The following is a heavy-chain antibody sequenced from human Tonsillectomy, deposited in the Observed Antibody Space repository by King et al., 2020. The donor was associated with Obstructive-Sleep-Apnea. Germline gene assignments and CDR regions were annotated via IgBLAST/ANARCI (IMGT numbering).Heavy chain of an antibody. V-gene: IGHV1-8*01. D-gene: IGHD6-13*01. J-gene: IGHJ5*02. Sequence: QLVQSGAEVKKPGASVKVACKASGYTFLSYDINWVGQANGQGIEWMGWMNPNSGTTGYAQKFQGRVTMTRDTSISTAYMELSSLRSEDTAVYYCGRGRYSSSWSNWFDPWGQGTLVTVSS. CDR1: GYTFLSYD. CDR3: GRGRYSSSWSNWFDP. CDR2: MNPNSGTT.